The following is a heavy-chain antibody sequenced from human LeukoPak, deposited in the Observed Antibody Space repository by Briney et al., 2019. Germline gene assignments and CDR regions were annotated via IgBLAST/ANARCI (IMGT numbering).Heavy chain of an antibody. J-gene: IGHJ5*02. CDR2: INAGNGNT. D-gene: IGHD6-19*01. Sequence: GASVKVSCKASGYTFTSYAMHWVRQAPGQRLEWMGWINAGNGNTKYSQKFQGRVTITRDTSASTAYMELRSLRSDDTAVYYCARRLSGGAVAGTKGGNWFDPWGQGTLVTVSS. V-gene: IGHV1-3*01. CDR1: GYTFTSYA. CDR3: ARRLSGGAVAGTKGGNWFDP.